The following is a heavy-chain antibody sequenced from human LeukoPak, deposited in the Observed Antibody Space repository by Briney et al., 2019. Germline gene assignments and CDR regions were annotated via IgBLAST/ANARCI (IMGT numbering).Heavy chain of an antibody. CDR2: IFPSGGEI. CDR1: GFTVRDNY. D-gene: IGHD2-8*02. CDR3: ATYRQVLLPFES. V-gene: IGHV3-53*01. J-gene: IGHJ4*02. Sequence: GGSLRLSCAASGFTVRDNYMSWVRQAPGKGLEWVSSIFPSGGEIHYADSVRGRFTISRDNSKSTLSLQMNSLRAEDTAIYYCATYRQVLLPFESWGQGTLVTVSS.